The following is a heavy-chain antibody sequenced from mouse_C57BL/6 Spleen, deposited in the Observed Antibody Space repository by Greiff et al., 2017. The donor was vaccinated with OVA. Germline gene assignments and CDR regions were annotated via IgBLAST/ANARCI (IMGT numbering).Heavy chain of an antibody. CDR3: ARDSNYLFAY. J-gene: IGHJ3*01. V-gene: IGHV1-72*01. D-gene: IGHD2-5*01. Sequence: QLQQSGAELVKPGASVKLSCKASGYTFTSYWMHWVKQRPGRGLEWIGRIDPNRGGTKYNEKFKSKATLTVDKPSSTAYMQLSSLTSEDSAVYYCARDSNYLFAYWGQGTLVTVSA. CDR1: GYTFTSYW. CDR2: IDPNRGGT.